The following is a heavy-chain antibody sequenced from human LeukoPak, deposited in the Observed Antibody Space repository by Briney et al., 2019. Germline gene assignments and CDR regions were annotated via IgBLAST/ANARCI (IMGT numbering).Heavy chain of an antibody. CDR1: GFTFSSYA. V-gene: IGHV3-23*01. D-gene: IGHD1-26*01. Sequence: PGGSLRLSCAASGFTFSSYAMSWVRQAPGKGLEWVSAISGSGGSTYYADSVKGRFTISRDNSKNTLYLQMNSLRAEDTAVYYRAKGNSWELLEYFQHWGQGTLVTVS. J-gene: IGHJ1*01. CDR3: AKGNSWELLEYFQH. CDR2: ISGSGGST.